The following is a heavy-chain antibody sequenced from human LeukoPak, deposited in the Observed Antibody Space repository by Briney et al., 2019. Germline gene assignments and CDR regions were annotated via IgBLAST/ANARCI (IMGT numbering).Heavy chain of an antibody. Sequence: KSSETLFLTCTVSGGSISSYYWSWIRQPPGKGLEWIGYIYYSGSTNYNPSLKSRVTISVDTSKNQFSLKLSSVTAADTAVYYCARGFSYDSSGYPFDYWGQGTLVTVSS. CDR1: GGSISSYY. CDR2: IYYSGST. D-gene: IGHD3-22*01. V-gene: IGHV4-59*01. CDR3: ARGFSYDSSGYPFDY. J-gene: IGHJ4*02.